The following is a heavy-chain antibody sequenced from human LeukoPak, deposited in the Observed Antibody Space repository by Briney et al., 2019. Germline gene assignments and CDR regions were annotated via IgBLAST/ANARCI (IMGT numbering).Heavy chain of an antibody. J-gene: IGHJ4*02. Sequence: ASVKVSCKASGYTFTNYAMNWVRQAPGQGLEWMGWINTNTGNPTYAQGFTGRFVFSLDTSVSTAYLQISSLKAEDTAVYYCARDVVVAIGDAGDYWGQGTLVTVSS. CDR1: GYTFTNYA. V-gene: IGHV7-4-1*02. D-gene: IGHD2-15*01. CDR3: ARDVVVAIGDAGDY. CDR2: INTNTGNP.